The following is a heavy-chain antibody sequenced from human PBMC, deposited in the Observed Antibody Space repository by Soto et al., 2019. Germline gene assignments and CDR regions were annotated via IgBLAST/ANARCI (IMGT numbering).Heavy chain of an antibody. CDR2: IYYSGST. CDR3: ASSIAVASLYFDY. V-gene: IGHV4-39*01. Sequence: PSETLSLTCTVSGGSISSSSYYWGWIRQPPGKGLEWIGSIYYSGSTYYNPSLESRVTISVDTSKNQFSLKLSSVTAADTAVYYCASSIAVASLYFDYWGQGTLVTVSS. D-gene: IGHD6-19*01. CDR1: GGSISSSSYY. J-gene: IGHJ4*02.